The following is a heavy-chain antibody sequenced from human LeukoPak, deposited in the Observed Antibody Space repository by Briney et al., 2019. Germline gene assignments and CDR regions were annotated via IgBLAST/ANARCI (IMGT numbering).Heavy chain of an antibody. V-gene: IGHV4-34*01. CDR1: GGSFSGYY. CDR2: INHSGST. Sequence: SETLSLTCAVYGGSFSGYYWSWIRQPPGKGLEWIGEINHSGSTNYNPSLKSRVTISVDTSKNQFSLKLSSVTAADTAVYYCARGSSSWSIDYWGQGTLVTVSS. D-gene: IGHD6-13*01. CDR3: ARGSSSWSIDY. J-gene: IGHJ4*02.